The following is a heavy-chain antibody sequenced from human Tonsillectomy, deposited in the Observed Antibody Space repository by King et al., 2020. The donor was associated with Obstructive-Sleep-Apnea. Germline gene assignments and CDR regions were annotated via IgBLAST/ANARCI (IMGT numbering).Heavy chain of an antibody. CDR2: IYWDDDK. CDR1: GFSLSTSGVG. Sequence: TLKESGPTLVKPTQSLPLTCTFSGFSLSTSGVGVGCIRQPPGKALEWLALIYWDDDKRYSPSLKSRLTITKDTSKNQVVLTIPNLDPVDTATYYCANRARGDAFEISGAGTMVTASS. J-gene: IGHJ3*02. CDR3: ANRARGDAFEI. V-gene: IGHV2-5*02. D-gene: IGHD3-10*01.